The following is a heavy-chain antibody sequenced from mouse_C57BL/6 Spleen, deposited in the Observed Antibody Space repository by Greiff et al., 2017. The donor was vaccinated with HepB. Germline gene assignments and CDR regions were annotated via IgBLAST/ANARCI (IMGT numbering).Heavy chain of an antibody. V-gene: IGHV1-85*01. Sequence: VQLKQSGPELVKPGASVKLSCKASGYTFTSYDINWVKQRPGQGLEWIGWIYPRDGSTKYNEKFKGKATLTVDTSSSTAYMELHSLTSEDSAVYFCASRRQLRLQAWFAYWGQGTLVTVSA. J-gene: IGHJ3*01. CDR2: IYPRDGST. CDR1: GYTFTSYD. D-gene: IGHD3-2*02. CDR3: ASRRQLRLQAWFAY.